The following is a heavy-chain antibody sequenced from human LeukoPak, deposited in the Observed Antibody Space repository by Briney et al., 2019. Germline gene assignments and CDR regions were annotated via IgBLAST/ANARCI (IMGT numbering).Heavy chain of an antibody. CDR1: GLTFSSYA. CDR2: ISYDGSNK. J-gene: IGHJ4*02. V-gene: IGHV3-30-3*01. Sequence: GRSLRLSCAASGLTFSSYAMHWVRQAPGKGLEWVAVISYDGSNKYYADSVKGRFTISRDNSKNTLYLQMNSLRAEDTAVYYCARGPRGLDCWGQGTLVTVSS. CDR3: ARGPRGLDC.